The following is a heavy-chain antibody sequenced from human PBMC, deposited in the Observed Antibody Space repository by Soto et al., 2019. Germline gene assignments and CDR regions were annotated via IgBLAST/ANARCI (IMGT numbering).Heavy chain of an antibody. Sequence: SVKVSCKASGYTFTSYDINWVRQARGQRLEWIGWIVVGSGNTNYAQKFQERVTITRDMSTSTAYMELSSLRSEDTAVYYCAADLGSGSYFGWVGAFDIWGQGTMVTVSS. CDR3: AADLGSGSYFGWVGAFDI. V-gene: IGHV1-58*02. CDR1: GYTFTSYD. J-gene: IGHJ3*02. CDR2: IVVGSGNT. D-gene: IGHD1-26*01.